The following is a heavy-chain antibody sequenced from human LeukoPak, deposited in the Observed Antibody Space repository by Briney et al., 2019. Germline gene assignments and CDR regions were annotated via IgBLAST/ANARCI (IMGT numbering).Heavy chain of an antibody. CDR1: GVTFSNYA. CDR2: ISGSGVTT. J-gene: IGHJ4*02. Sequence: GGALRLSCAAPGVTFSNYAMSWGRQAPGEGVEVAPTISGSGVTTHYADSVKGRFTISRDNAKNTLFLQMDSLRAEDTAVYYCAKILEIYYESLDYWGQGTLVTVSS. D-gene: IGHD1-26*01. V-gene: IGHV3-23*01. CDR3: AKILEIYYESLDY.